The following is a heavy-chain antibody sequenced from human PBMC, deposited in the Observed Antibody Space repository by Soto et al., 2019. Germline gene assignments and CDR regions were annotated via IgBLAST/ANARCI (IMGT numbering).Heavy chain of an antibody. J-gene: IGHJ6*02. CDR3: SIGYGGFDNGLDV. V-gene: IGHV4-59*01. D-gene: IGHD5-12*01. CDR1: GDSIRSYY. Sequence: TLSPTCTVSGDSIRSYYWTWIRQPPGKGLELIGYIYYSGSTRYNPSLKSRVTISVDMSKNQFSLELSSVIAADTAVYFLSIGYGGFDNGLDVWGQGTAVTV. CDR2: IYYSGST.